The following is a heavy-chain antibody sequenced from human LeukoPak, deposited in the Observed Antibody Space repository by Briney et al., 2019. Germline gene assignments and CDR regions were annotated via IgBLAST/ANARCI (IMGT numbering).Heavy chain of an antibody. V-gene: IGHV1-2*02. CDR2: INPNSGGT. CDR3: ARSDYYDSSGYDY. Sequence: ASVKVSCKASGYTSTGYYMHWVRQAPGQGLEWMGWINPNSGGTNYAQKFQGRVTMTRDTSISTAYMELSRLRSDDTAVYYCARSDYYDSSGYDYWGQGTLVTVSS. CDR1: GYTSTGYY. J-gene: IGHJ4*02. D-gene: IGHD3-22*01.